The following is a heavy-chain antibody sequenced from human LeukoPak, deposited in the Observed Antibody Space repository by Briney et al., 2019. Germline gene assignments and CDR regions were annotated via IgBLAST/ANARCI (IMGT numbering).Heavy chain of an antibody. CDR2: INPSGGNT. D-gene: IGHD6-6*01. CDR1: EYNFSFYY. J-gene: IGHJ4*02. Sequence: ASVKVSCKASEYNFSFYYMYWVRQAPGQGFEWMGIINPSGGNTNYAQRFQGRVTMTRDMSTTTVYMELSSLRSEDTAVYYCARDQKYSTSVGSRKGDFDYWGQGTLVTVSS. V-gene: IGHV1-46*01. CDR3: ARDQKYSTSVGSRKGDFDY.